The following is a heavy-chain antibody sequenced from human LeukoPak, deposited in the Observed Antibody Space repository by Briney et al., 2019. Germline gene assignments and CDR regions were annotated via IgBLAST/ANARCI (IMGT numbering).Heavy chain of an antibody. CDR2: SYYSGTT. J-gene: IGHJ4*02. CDR1: GGSISGSSYY. Sequence: SETLSLTCTVSGGSISGSSYYWSWIRQPPGKGLEWIGYSYYSGTTTPHPSLKSRVTISVDLSKNQFSLRLTSVTAADTAVYYCARHGGSGSFDYWGQGTLFSVSS. CDR3: ARHGGSGSFDY. V-gene: IGHV4-61*05. D-gene: IGHD3-3*01.